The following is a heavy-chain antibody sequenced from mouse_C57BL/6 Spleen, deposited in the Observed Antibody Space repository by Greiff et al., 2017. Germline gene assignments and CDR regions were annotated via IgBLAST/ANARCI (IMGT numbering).Heavy chain of an antibody. CDR1: GFTFSSYA. D-gene: IGHD4-1*01. J-gene: IGHJ2*01. Sequence: EVMLVESGEGLVKPGGSLKLSCAASGFTFSSYAMSWVRQTPEKRLEWVAYISSGGDYIYYADTVKGRFTISRDNARNTLYLQMSSLKSEDTAMYYCTRVLGRSSAFDYWGQGTTLTVSS. V-gene: IGHV5-9-1*02. CDR2: ISSGGDYI. CDR3: TRVLGRSSAFDY.